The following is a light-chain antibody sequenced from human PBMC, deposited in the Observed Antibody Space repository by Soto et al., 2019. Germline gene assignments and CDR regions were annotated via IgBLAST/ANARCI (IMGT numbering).Light chain of an antibody. J-gene: IGLJ2*01. CDR3: QNWGTGIQV. V-gene: IGLV4-69*01. CDR2: LNSDGSH. Sequence: QSVLTQSPSASASLGASVKLTCTLSSGHSSYAIAWHQQQPEKGPRYLMKLNSDGSHSKGDGIPDRCSGSSSGAERYLTISSLQSEDEAEYYCQNWGTGIQVFGGGTKLTVL. CDR1: SGHSSYA.